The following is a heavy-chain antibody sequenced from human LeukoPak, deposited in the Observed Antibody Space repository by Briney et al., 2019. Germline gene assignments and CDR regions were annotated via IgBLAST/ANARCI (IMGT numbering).Heavy chain of an antibody. V-gene: IGHV3-72*01. CDR3: ARSPLGIAPFDY. CDR2: IRNKANRYTT. CDR1: GFTFSDHH. Sequence: RGSLRLSCAASGFTFSDHHMDWVRQAPGEGREWVARIRNKANRYTTEYAASVKGRFTISRDDSENSLYLQMDSLKTEDTAVYYCARSPLGIAPFDYWGQGTLVTVSS. J-gene: IGHJ4*02. D-gene: IGHD7-27*01.